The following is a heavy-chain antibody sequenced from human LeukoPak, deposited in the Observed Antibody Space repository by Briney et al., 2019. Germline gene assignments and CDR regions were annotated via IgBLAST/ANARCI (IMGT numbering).Heavy chain of an antibody. V-gene: IGHV3-30*03. D-gene: IGHD3-22*01. J-gene: IGHJ4*02. CDR1: GFTFSSYG. Sequence: GGSLRLSCAASGFTFSSYGMHWVRQAPGKGLEWVAVISYDGSNKYYAASVKGRFTISRDNSKSTLYLQMNSLRAEDTAVYYCARDQRPHYYDSSGYGDYWGQGTLVTVSS. CDR2: ISYDGSNK. CDR3: ARDQRPHYYDSSGYGDY.